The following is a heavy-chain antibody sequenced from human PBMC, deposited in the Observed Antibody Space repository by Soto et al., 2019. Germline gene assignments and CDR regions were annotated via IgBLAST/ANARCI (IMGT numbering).Heavy chain of an antibody. D-gene: IGHD1-20*01. J-gene: IGHJ5*02. Sequence: PRVAHARSCTFSGFSLINDRMGVSWIRQPPGKALEWLAHIFSNDEKSYSTSLKSRLTISKDTSKSQVVLTMTNMDPVDTATYYCARIGRNWNDAMVCFAPWGQGTLVPVSS. CDR3: ARIGRNWNDAMVCFAP. CDR1: GFSLINDRMG. V-gene: IGHV2-26*01. CDR2: IFSNDEK.